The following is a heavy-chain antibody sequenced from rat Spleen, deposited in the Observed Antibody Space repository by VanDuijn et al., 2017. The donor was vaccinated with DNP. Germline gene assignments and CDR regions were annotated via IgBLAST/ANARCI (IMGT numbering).Heavy chain of an antibody. V-gene: IGHV5S23*01. CDR2: ISTSGGTT. CDR1: GFTFSDYY. CDR3: TTITTTGTGRWFAY. Sequence: EVQLVDSGGDLVQPGRSLKLSCAASGFTFSDYYMAWVRQAPTKGLEWVTTISTSGGTTYYRDSVKGRFTISRDNAKSTLYLQMDRLRSEDTATYYCTTITTTGTGRWFAYWGQGTLVTVSS. J-gene: IGHJ3*01. D-gene: IGHD1-10*01.